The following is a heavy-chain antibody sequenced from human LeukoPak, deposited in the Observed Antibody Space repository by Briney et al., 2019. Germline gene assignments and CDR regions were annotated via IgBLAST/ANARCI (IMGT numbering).Heavy chain of an antibody. D-gene: IGHD1-1*01. CDR1: GFTFSSCD. CDR3: ARERLAVPGTFYFDY. Sequence: GGSLRLSCAASGFTFSSCDMSWVRQAPGKGLEWVSAIGSSGGNTYYADSVKGRFAISRDNSKNTLYLQMNSLRAEDSAVYYCARERLAVPGTFYFDYWGEGTQVTVSS. V-gene: IGHV3-23*01. J-gene: IGHJ4*02. CDR2: IGSSGGNT.